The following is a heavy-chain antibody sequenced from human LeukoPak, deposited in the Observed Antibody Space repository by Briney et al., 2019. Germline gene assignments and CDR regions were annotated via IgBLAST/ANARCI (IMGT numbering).Heavy chain of an antibody. D-gene: IGHD3-22*01. Sequence: ASVKVSCKASGYTFTAYYIHWVRQAPGQGLEWMGWINPNSGGTNYAQKFQGRVTMTRDTSISTAYMELSRLRADDTAVYFCARGCDTSSYYTYYFDYWGQGTLVTVSS. J-gene: IGHJ4*02. CDR3: ARGCDTSSYYTYYFDY. CDR2: INPNSGGT. V-gene: IGHV1-2*02. CDR1: GYTFTAYY.